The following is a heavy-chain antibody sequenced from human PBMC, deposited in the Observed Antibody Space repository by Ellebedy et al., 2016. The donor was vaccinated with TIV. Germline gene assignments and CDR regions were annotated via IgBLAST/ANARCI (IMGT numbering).Heavy chain of an antibody. V-gene: IGHV5-51*01. J-gene: IGHJ4*02. CDR2: IYPGDSDT. Sequence: GESLKIFCKGSGYSFTNFWIGWVRQMLGQGLEWMGIIYPGDSDTRYSPSFQGQVTISADKSISTIYLQWSSLKGSDTAMYYCARKIGTGPPGVYFDYWGQGTLVTVSS. CDR3: ARKIGTGPPGVYFDY. CDR1: GYSFTNFW. D-gene: IGHD1-1*01.